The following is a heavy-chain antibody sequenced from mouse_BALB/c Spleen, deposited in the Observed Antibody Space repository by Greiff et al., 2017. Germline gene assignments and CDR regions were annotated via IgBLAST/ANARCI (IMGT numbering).Heavy chain of an antibody. V-gene: IGHV2-2*02. CDR3: ARRGDYDAMDY. Sequence: QVQLQQPGPGLVQPSQSLSITCTVSGFSLTSYGVHWVRQSPGKGLEWLGVIWSGGSTDYNAAFISRLSISKDNSKSQVFFKMNSLQANDSAIYYCARRGDYDAMDYWGQGTSVTVSS. CDR1: GFSLTSYG. J-gene: IGHJ4*01. CDR2: IWSGGST.